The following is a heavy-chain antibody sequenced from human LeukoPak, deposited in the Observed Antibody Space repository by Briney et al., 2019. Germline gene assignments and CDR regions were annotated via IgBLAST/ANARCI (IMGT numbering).Heavy chain of an antibody. CDR1: GFTVITND. CDR3: ARGVEPLAANTLAY. V-gene: IGHV3-53*01. Sequence: GGSLRLSCAASGFTVITNDMTWVRQAPGKGLEWVSVLYSDGNTKYADSVKGRFTISRDNSKNTLYLEMNSLSPDDTAVYYCARGVEPLAANTLAYWGQGTLVTVSS. J-gene: IGHJ4*02. CDR2: LYSDGNT. D-gene: IGHD1-14*01.